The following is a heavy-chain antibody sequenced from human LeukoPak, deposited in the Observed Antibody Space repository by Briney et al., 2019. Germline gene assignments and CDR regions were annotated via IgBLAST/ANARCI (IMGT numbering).Heavy chain of an antibody. V-gene: IGHV3-49*03. CDR1: GFPFGDYA. Sequence: PGRSLRLSCTASGFPFGDYAMSWFRQAPGKGLEWVGFIRSKAYGGTTEYAASVKGRFTISRNDSKSIAYLQMNSLKTEDTAVYYCTRDSLNVLRYFAWLYPSVWGQGTLVTVSS. J-gene: IGHJ4*02. CDR2: IRSKAYGGTT. D-gene: IGHD3-9*01. CDR3: TRDSLNVLRYFAWLYPSV.